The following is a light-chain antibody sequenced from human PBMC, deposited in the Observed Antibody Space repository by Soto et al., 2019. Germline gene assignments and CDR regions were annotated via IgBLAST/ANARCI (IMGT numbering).Light chain of an antibody. CDR2: GAS. CDR3: QQYVASPYT. CDR1: QSVNSR. Sequence: EIVLKLSPGTLSLSPGERATLSCRASQSVNSRLAWYQHKPGQAPRLLIYGASSRASGIPDRFSGSGSGTDFTLTISRLEPEDFAVYYCQQYVASPYTFGQGTKVDIK. V-gene: IGKV3-20*01. J-gene: IGKJ2*01.